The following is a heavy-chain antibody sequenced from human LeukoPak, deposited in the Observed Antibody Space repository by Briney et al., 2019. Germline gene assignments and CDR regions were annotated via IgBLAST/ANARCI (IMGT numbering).Heavy chain of an antibody. V-gene: IGHV1-2*06. J-gene: IGHJ4*02. CDR2: INPNSGGT. D-gene: IGHD3-16*01. Sequence: ASVKVSCKXSGYTFTGYYMHWVRQAPGQGLEWMGRINPNSGGTNYAQKFQGRVTMTRDTSISTAYMELSRLRSDDTAVYYCARGEYDYVWGSIDYWGQGTLVTVSS. CDR1: GYTFTGYY. CDR3: ARGEYDYVWGSIDY.